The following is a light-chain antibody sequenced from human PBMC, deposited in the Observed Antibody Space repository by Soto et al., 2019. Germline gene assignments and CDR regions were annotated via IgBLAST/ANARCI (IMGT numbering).Light chain of an antibody. CDR3: CAYTARTTLRWV. Sequence: QSVLTQPTSVSGSPGQSITISCTGVSSDIGGYNHVSWYQQHPGKVPRLIIYDVDNRPLGVSNRFSGSQSGNMASLTISGLQAEDEADYDCCAYTARTTLRWVFGGGTKLTVL. CDR2: DVD. CDR1: SSDIGGYNH. V-gene: IGLV2-14*03. J-gene: IGLJ3*02.